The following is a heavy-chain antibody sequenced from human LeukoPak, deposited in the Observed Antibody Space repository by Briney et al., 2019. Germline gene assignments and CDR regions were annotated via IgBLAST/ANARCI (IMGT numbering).Heavy chain of an antibody. CDR2: ISYDGGST. D-gene: IGHD3-10*02. Sequence: GGSLRLSWAASGFTFRNYGMRWVRQAPGKGLEWVARISYDGGSTLFADSMRGRNTLSRDNFRNTMDLQINSLGGEDTAVYYCVSGSSVRVRRPHAYWGQGTLVTVSS. CDR1: GFTFRNYG. J-gene: IGHJ4*02. V-gene: IGHV3-30*04. CDR3: VSGSSVRVRRPHAY.